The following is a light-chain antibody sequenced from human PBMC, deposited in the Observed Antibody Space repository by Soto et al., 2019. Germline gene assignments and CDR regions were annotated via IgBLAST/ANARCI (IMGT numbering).Light chain of an antibody. Sequence: QSALTQPPSVSGSPGQSVAISCTGTSSDVGSYNRVSWYQQPPGTAPKVMIYEVSNRPSGVPDRFSGSKSGNAASLTISGLQAEDEADYCCSSYTSSSTYVFGTGTKLTVL. CDR3: SSYTSSSTYV. CDR2: EVS. V-gene: IGLV2-18*02. CDR1: SSDVGSYNR. J-gene: IGLJ1*01.